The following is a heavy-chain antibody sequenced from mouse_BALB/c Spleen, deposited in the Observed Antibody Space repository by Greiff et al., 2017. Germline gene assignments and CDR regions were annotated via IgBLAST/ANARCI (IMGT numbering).Heavy chain of an antibody. J-gene: IGHJ4*01. V-gene: IGHV2-6-5*01. CDR1: GFSLTDYG. CDR2: IWGGGST. D-gene: IGHD2-1*01. CDR3: ARAYGNYVGYAMDY. Sequence: QVQLQQSGPGLVAPSQSLSITCTVSGFSLTDYGVSWIRQPPGKGLEWLGVIWGGGSTYYNSALKSRLSISKDNSKSQVFLKRNSLQTDDTAMYYCARAYGNYVGYAMDYWGQGTSVTVSS.